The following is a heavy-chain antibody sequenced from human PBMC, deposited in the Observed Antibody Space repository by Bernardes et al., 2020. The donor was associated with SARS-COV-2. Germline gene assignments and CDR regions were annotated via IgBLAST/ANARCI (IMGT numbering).Heavy chain of an antibody. V-gene: IGHV4-61*02. Sequence: SETLSLTCTVSGGSISTGSYYWSWIRQPAGKGLEWIGRIYTSGSTNYNPSLKSRVTISIDTSKNQFSMMLSSVTAADTAVYYCARGGGGFDWFDPWGQGTLVTVSS. J-gene: IGHJ5*02. D-gene: IGHD3-10*01. CDR2: IYTSGST. CDR3: ARGGGGFDWFDP. CDR1: GGSISTGSYY.